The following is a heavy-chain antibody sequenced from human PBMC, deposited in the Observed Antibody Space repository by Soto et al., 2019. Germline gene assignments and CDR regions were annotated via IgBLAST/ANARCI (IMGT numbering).Heavy chain of an antibody. J-gene: IGHJ4*02. CDR2: MNTNSGNT. CDR3: ASTLYGDNVDY. Sequence: QVQLVQSGAEVKKPGASVKVSCKASGYTFTSYDINWVRQATGQGLEWMGWMNTNSGNTGDAQKYQGTVTMPRNTSISTAYMELSSLRFEDTAVYYCASTLYGDNVDYWGQGTLVTVSS. V-gene: IGHV1-8*01. CDR1: GYTFTSYD. D-gene: IGHD4-17*01.